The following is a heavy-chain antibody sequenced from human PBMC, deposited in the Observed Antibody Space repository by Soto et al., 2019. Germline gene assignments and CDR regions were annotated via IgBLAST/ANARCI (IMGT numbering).Heavy chain of an antibody. Sequence: PWGSLRLSCAASGFTLMDYAIIFFRHSPYKWLEWVSSLTNVGTRTYYADSVKGRFTISGDNSKNTLYLQMNSLRAEDTAIYYCTKHRGGPPYFYAMDVWGQGTSVTVSS. V-gene: IGHV3-23*01. D-gene: IGHD2-15*01. CDR3: TKHRGGPPYFYAMDV. CDR2: LTNVGTRT. CDR1: GFTLMDYA. J-gene: IGHJ6*02.